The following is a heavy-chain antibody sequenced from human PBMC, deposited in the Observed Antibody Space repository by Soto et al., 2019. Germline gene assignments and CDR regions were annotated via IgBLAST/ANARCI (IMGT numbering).Heavy chain of an antibody. Sequence: GESLKISCKGSGYSFTTYWIGWVRQMPGKGLELMGIIYPGDSDTRYSPSFQGQVTISADKSISTAFLQWSSLKASDTAIYYCARSSKAGCSSASCPSDYWGQGTPVTVSS. V-gene: IGHV5-51*03. CDR3: ARSSKAGCSSASCPSDY. D-gene: IGHD2-2*01. J-gene: IGHJ4*02. CDR1: GYSFTTYW. CDR2: IYPGDSDT.